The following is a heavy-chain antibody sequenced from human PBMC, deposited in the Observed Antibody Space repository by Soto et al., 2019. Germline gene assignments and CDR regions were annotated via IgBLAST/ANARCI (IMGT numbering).Heavy chain of an antibody. CDR2: MNPNSGNT. V-gene: IGHV1-8*01. D-gene: IGHD6-13*01. Sequence: GASVKVSCKASGYTFTSYDINWVRQATGQGLEWMGWMNPNSGNTGYAQKFQGRVTMTRNTSISTAYMELSSLRSEDTAVYYCARMYSSSWYARYYYYMDVWGKGTTVTVSS. CDR3: ARMYSSSWYARYYYYMDV. J-gene: IGHJ6*03. CDR1: GYTFTSYD.